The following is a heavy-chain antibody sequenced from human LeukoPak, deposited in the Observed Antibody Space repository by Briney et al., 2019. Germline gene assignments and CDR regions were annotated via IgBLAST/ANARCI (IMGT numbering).Heavy chain of an antibody. J-gene: IGHJ5*02. CDR3: ARVFRGVVTSNWFDP. V-gene: IGHV4-59*11. D-gene: IGHD2-21*02. CDR2: VYDNGNT. Sequence: PSETLSLTCTVSGGSITGHYWTWIRQSPGKGLEWIGFVYDNGNTNYNSSLQSRVTMSVDTSTNQLSLKMTSVTAADTAIYYCARVFRGVVTSNWFDPWGQGTLVTFSS. CDR1: GGSITGHY.